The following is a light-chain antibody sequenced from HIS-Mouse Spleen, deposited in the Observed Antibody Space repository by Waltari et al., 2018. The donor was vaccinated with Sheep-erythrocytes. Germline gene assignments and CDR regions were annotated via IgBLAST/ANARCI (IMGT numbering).Light chain of an antibody. CDR3: SSYAGSNNWV. J-gene: IGLJ3*02. Sequence: QSALTHPASVSGSPGQSITIPCSGTSSAVGTYNLFSWYLQHPGKAPKLMIYEGSKRPSGVPVRFSGSKSGNTASLTVSGLQAEDEADYYCSSYAGSNNWVFGGGTKLTVL. CDR1: SSAVGTYNL. CDR2: EGS. V-gene: IGLV2-14*02.